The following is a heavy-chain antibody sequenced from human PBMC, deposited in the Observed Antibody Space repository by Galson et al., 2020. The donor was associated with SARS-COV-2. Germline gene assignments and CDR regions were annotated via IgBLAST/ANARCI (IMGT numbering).Heavy chain of an antibody. CDR3: ATLPRGTYEGNLDS. D-gene: IGHD3-16*01. V-gene: IGHV1-24*01. CDR1: GHTLTDLS. CDR2: LDPEDGQK. Sequence: ASVKVSCKVSGHTLTDLSMHWVRQTPGEGLQWMGGLDPEDGQKVYAHNFQGRVTMTEDTSTNTAHMGLSSLRSDDTAVYYCATLPRGTYEGNLDSWGQGTLVTVSS. J-gene: IGHJ4*02.